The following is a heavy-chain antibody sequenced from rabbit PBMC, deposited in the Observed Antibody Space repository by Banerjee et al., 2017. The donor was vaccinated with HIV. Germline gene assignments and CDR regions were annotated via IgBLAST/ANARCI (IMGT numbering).Heavy chain of an antibody. J-gene: IGHJ4*01. CDR1: GFSFSNKYV. CDR3: ARDLAGVIGWNFNL. Sequence: QEQLEESGGDLVKPEGSLTLTCTASGFSFSNKYVMCWVRQAPGKGLEWIGCIYVGSSDSTYYASWAKGRFTISKTSSTTVDLQMTSLTAADTASYFCARDLAGVIGWNFNLWGPGTLVTVS. CDR2: IYVGSSDST. D-gene: IGHD4-1*01. V-gene: IGHV1S45*01.